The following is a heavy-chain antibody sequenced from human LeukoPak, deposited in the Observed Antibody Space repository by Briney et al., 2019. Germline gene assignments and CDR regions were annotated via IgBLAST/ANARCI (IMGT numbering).Heavy chain of an antibody. CDR1: GFTLSSYE. CDR3: ARGRGFGGYELKYYFDY. V-gene: IGHV3-48*03. D-gene: IGHD5-12*01. J-gene: IGHJ4*02. CDR2: ISNSGSTI. Sequence: GGSLRLSCAASGFTLSSYEMNWVRQAPGKGLEWVSYISNSGSTIYYADSVKGRFTISRDNAKSSLCLQMNSLRAEDTAVYYCARGRGFGGYELKYYFDYWGQGTLVTVSS.